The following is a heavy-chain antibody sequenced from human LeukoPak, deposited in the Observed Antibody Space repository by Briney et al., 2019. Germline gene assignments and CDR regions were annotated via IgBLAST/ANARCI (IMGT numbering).Heavy chain of an antibody. J-gene: IGHJ4*02. CDR2: IYHSGST. CDR1: GGSISSGGYY. Sequence: TLSLTCTVSGGSISSGGYYWSWIRQPPGKGLEWIGYIYHSGSTYYNPSLKSRVTISVDRSKNQFSLKLSSVTAADTAVYYCARMKYSSSSIDYWGQGTLVTVSS. V-gene: IGHV4-30-2*01. D-gene: IGHD6-6*01. CDR3: ARMKYSSSSIDY.